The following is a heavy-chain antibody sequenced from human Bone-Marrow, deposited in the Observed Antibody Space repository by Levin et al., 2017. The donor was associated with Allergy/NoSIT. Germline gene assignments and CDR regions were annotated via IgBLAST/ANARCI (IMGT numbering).Heavy chain of an antibody. J-gene: IGHJ6*02. CDR3: AKGSGAYGTGSAVDG. D-gene: IGHD3-10*01. Sequence: GGSLRLSCAASGFTFGSYAMSWVRQTPRKGLEWVSSISGSGGSIHFADSVKGRFSISRDNSKNTLYLQMKSLRGDDTAVYYCAKGSGAYGTGSAVDGWGQGTTVTVSS. CDR1: GFTFGSYA. CDR2: ISGSGGSI. V-gene: IGHV3-23*01.